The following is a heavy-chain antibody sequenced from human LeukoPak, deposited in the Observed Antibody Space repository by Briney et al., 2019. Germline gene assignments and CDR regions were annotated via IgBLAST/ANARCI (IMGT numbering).Heavy chain of an antibody. V-gene: IGHV1-18*01. CDR2: ISAYNGNT. CDR3: ARESGSGKPYYYYGMDV. D-gene: IGHD3-10*01. J-gene: IGHJ6*02. CDR1: GYTFTSYG. Sequence: ASVKVSCKAPGYTFTSYGISWVRQAPGQGLEWMGWISAYNGNTSYAQKLQGRVTMTTDTSTSTAYMELRSLRSDDTAVYYCARESGSGKPYYYYGMDVWGQGTTVTVSS.